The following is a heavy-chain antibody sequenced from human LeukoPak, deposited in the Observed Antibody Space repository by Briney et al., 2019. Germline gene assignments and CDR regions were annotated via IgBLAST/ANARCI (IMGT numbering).Heavy chain of an antibody. CDR3: AKDAQGGFDYSNSLER. CDR1: GFTFSHFG. D-gene: IGHD4-11*01. Sequence: GRSLRLSCAASGFTFSHFGMHWVRQAPRKGQEWVAVIWSYATKENYADSAKGRFTISRHNFKNTESLQINSLRAEDTAVYYSAKDAQGGFDYSNSLERWGQGSLVIVSS. CDR2: IWSYATKE. V-gene: IGHV3-33*06. J-gene: IGHJ5*02.